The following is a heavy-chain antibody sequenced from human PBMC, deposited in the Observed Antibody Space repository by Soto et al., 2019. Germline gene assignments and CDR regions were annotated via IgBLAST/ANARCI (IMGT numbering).Heavy chain of an antibody. V-gene: IGHV4-59*01. D-gene: IGHD6-6*01. CDR2: IYYSGST. Sequence: PSETLSLTCTVSGGSISSYYWSWIRQPPGKGLEWIGYIYYSGSTNYNPSLKSRVTISVDTSKNQFSLKLSSVTAADTAVYYCARQGGSYPPYWFDPWGQGTMVTVYS. CDR1: GGSISSYY. J-gene: IGHJ5*02. CDR3: ARQGGSYPPYWFDP.